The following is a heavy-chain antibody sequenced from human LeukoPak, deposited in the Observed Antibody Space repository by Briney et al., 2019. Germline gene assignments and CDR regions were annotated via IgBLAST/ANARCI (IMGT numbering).Heavy chain of an antibody. Sequence: GGSLRLSCAASGFTVSSNYMSWVRQAPGKGLEWVSVIYSGGSTYYADSVKGRFTISRDNSKNTLYLQMNSLRAEDTAVYYCARDGSRGNLVTAPDYWGQGTLVTVSS. CDR2: IYSGGST. CDR3: ARDGSRGNLVTAPDY. J-gene: IGHJ4*02. D-gene: IGHD2-21*02. V-gene: IGHV3-66*01. CDR1: GFTVSSNY.